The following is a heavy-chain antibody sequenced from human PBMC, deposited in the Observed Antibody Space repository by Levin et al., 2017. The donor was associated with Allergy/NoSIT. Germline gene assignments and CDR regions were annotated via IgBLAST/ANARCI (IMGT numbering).Heavy chain of an antibody. Sequence: GESLKISCAASGFTFSSYWMSWVRQAPGKGLEWVANIKRDGSERNYVDSVKGRFTISRDNAKNSLNLQMNSLRAEDTAVYYCASEWFREVHFWGQGTLVTVSS. CDR3: ASEWFREVHF. V-gene: IGHV3-7*01. CDR1: GFTFSSYW. D-gene: IGHD3-10*01. CDR2: IKRDGSER. J-gene: IGHJ4*02.